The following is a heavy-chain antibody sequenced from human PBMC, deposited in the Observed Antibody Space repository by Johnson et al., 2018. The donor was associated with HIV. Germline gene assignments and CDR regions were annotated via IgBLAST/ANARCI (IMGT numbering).Heavy chain of an antibody. V-gene: IGHV3-11*04. Sequence: VESGGGLVKPGGSLRLSCAASGFTFSDYYMSWIRQTPGKGLEWVSYISSSGTTVYSADSVKGRFSISRDNAKHSLYLQMNSLRAEDTAVYYCARDRGYWDAFDIWGQGTMVTVSS. CDR3: ARDRGYWDAFDI. D-gene: IGHD3-22*01. CDR1: GFTFSDYY. J-gene: IGHJ3*02. CDR2: ISSSGTTV.